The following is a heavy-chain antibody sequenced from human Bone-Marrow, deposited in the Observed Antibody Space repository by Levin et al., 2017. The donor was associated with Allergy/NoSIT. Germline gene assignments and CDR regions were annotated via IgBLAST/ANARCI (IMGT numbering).Heavy chain of an antibody. CDR2: IYHSGST. CDR3: ARVSVWGSYRQFDY. J-gene: IGHJ4*02. D-gene: IGHD3-16*02. CDR1: GGSISSGGYY. Sequence: SQTLSLTCTVSGGSISSGGYYWSWIRQHPGKGLEWIGYIYHSGSTYYNPSLKSRVTISVDTSKNQFSLKLSSVTAADTAVYYCARVSVWGSYRQFDYWGQGTLVTVSS. V-gene: IGHV4-31*03.